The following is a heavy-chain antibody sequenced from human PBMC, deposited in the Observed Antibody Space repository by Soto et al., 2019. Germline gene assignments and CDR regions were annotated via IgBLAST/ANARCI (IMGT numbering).Heavy chain of an antibody. CDR2: ISWNSGSI. J-gene: IGHJ4*02. CDR3: ANGSPPGY. Sequence: EVQLVESGGGLVQPGRSLRLSCAASGFTFDDYAMHWVRQAPGKGLEWVSGISWNSGSIGYADSVKGRFTISRDNAKNSLYLQMNSLRAEDTALYSCANGSPPGYWGQGPLVTVSS. CDR1: GFTFDDYA. V-gene: IGHV3-9*01.